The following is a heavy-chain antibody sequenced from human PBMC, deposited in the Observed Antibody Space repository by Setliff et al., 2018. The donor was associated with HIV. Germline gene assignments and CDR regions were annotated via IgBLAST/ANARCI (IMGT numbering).Heavy chain of an antibody. CDR2: IYHSGST. J-gene: IGHJ2*01. Sequence: PSETLSLTCAVSGYSISSAYYWGWIRQPPGKGLEWIASIYHSGSTYYNPSLKSRVTISVDTSKNQFSLRLSSVTAADTAVYYCARVEYYGSGSYYYNWYFDLRGRGTLVTVSS. D-gene: IGHD3-10*01. CDR1: GYSISSAYY. CDR3: ARVEYYGSGSYYYNWYFDL. V-gene: IGHV4-38-2*01.